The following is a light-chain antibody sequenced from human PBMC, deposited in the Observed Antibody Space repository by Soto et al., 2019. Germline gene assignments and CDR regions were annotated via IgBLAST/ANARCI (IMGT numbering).Light chain of an antibody. CDR3: NSYTRDTALV. J-gene: IGLJ1*01. CDR2: EVS. CDR1: SSDVGTYNY. Sequence: QSALTQPASVSGSPGQSITISCTGTSSDVGTYNYVSWYQHHPGKAPKLIIYEVSNRPSGVSNRFSGSKSGSTASLTISGLQAEEEADYHCNSYTRDTALVFGPGTKVTVL. V-gene: IGLV2-14*01.